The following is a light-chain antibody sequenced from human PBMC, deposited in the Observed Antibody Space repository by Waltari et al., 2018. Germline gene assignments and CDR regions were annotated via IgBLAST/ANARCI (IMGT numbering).Light chain of an antibody. Sequence: QSALTQPASVSGSPGQSITISCPGTSSDAGGYNYVSWYQQPPGKAPKLMIYDVSTRPSGVSNRFSGSNSGNTASLTISGLQAEDEADYYCSSYTSSSTFVFGTGTKVTVL. CDR1: SSDAGGYNY. V-gene: IGLV2-14*03. J-gene: IGLJ1*01. CDR3: SSYTSSSTFV. CDR2: DVS.